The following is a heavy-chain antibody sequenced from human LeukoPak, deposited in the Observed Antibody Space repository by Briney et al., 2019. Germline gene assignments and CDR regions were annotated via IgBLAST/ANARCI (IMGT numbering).Heavy chain of an antibody. Sequence: PSETLSLTCTVSGVSISSYYWNWIRQPAGKGLEWIGRIYTSGSTNFNPSLKSRVTMSVDTSKNQFSLKLSSVTAADTAVYYCARGGVVTQPGYFQNWGQGTLVTVSS. CDR1: GVSISSYY. V-gene: IGHV4-4*07. CDR3: ARGGVVTQPGYFQN. J-gene: IGHJ1*01. CDR2: IYTSGST. D-gene: IGHD3-3*01.